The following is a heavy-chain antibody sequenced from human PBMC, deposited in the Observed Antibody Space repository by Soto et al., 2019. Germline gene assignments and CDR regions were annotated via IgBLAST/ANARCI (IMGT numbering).Heavy chain of an antibody. Sequence: GGSLRLSCAASGFTFSSYSMNWVRQAPGKGLEWVSSISSSSSYIYYADSVKGRFTISRDNAKNSLYLQMNSLRAEDTAVYYCARAVFRRFLVYAFDIWGQGTMVTVSS. CDR2: ISSSSSYI. CDR1: GFTFSSYS. CDR3: ARAVFRRFLVYAFDI. V-gene: IGHV3-21*01. J-gene: IGHJ3*02. D-gene: IGHD3-3*01.